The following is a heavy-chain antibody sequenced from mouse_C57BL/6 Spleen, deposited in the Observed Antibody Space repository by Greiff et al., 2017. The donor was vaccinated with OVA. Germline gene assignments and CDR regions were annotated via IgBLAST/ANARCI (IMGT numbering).Heavy chain of an antibody. D-gene: IGHD5-1*01. CDR1: GYTFTSYW. V-gene: IGHV1-61*01. CDR2: IYPSDSET. Sequence: VQLQQPGAELVRPGSSVKLSCKASGYTFTSYWMDWVKQRPGQGLEWIGNIYPSDSETHYNQKFKGKSTLTVDKSSSTAYMQLSSLTSEDSAVYYCARSSNYFDYWGQGTTLTVSS. J-gene: IGHJ2*01. CDR3: ARSSNYFDY.